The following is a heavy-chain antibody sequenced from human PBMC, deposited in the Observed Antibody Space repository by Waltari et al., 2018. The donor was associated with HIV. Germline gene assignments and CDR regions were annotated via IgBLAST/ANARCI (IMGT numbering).Heavy chain of an antibody. D-gene: IGHD7-27*01. J-gene: IGHJ4*02. Sequence: QVRLVESGGAVAQPGKSLRLSCAASGFTFSNFGMHWVRQAPGKGLEWVALISNDGSKKYYADSVKGRFTISRANSKNTLYLQMNSLRPDDTAVYYCVRALGDYWGQGTLVTISS. CDR3: VRALGDY. CDR1: GFTFSNFG. CDR2: ISNDGSKK. V-gene: IGHV3-30-3*01.